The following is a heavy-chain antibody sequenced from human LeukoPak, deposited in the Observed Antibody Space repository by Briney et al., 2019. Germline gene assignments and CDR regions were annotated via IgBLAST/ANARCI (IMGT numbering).Heavy chain of an antibody. CDR2: INHSGST. D-gene: IGHD6-13*01. J-gene: IGHJ4*02. V-gene: IGHV4-34*01. CDR3: ALRGIAAAGTSNSYYFDY. CDR1: GGSFSGYY. Sequence: PSETLSLTCAVYGGSFSGYYWSWIRQPPGKGLEWIGEINHSGSTNYNPSLKSRVTISVDTSKNQFSLKLSSVTAADTAVYYCALRGIAAAGTSNSYYFDYWGQGTLVTVSS.